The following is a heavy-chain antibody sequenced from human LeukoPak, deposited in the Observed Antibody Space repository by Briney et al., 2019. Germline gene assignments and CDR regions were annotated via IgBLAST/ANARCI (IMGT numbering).Heavy chain of an antibody. CDR1: GFTFSSYS. CDR3: ARVPYYYDSSGYLDY. D-gene: IGHD3-22*01. V-gene: IGHV3-48*01. J-gene: IGHJ4*02. Sequence: PGGSLRLSCAASGFTFSSYSMNWVRQAPGKGLEWISYIDGSHSTIYYADSVKGRFTISRDNAKNSLYLQMNSLRAEDTAVYYCARVPYYYDSSGYLDYWGQGTLVTVSS. CDR2: IDGSHSTI.